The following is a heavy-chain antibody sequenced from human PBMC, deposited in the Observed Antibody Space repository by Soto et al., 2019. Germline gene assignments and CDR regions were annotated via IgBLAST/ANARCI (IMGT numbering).Heavy chain of an antibody. Sequence: PSETLSLTCTVSGGSISSGGYYWSWIHQHPGKGLEWIGYIYYSGSTYYNPSLKSRVTISVDTSKNQFSLKLSSVTAADTAVYYCARGLGNYYDSSGYYQATTIDYWGQGTLVTVSS. D-gene: IGHD3-22*01. J-gene: IGHJ4*02. V-gene: IGHV4-31*03. CDR2: IYYSGST. CDR1: GGSISSGGYY. CDR3: ARGLGNYYDSSGYYQATTIDY.